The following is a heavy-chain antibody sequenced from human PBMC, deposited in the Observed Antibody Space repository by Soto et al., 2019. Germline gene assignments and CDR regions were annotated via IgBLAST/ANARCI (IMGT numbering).Heavy chain of an antibody. CDR1: GFTFSSYG. J-gene: IGHJ6*02. CDR2: ISYDGSNK. Sequence: PGGSLRLSCAASGFTFSSYGMHWVRQAPGKGLEWVAVISYDGSNKYYADSVKGRFTISRDNSKNTLYLQMNSLRAEDTAVYYCAKDLPGMVYAIPDYYYGMDVWGQGTTVTVSS. CDR3: AKDLPGMVYAIPDYYYGMDV. D-gene: IGHD2-8*01. V-gene: IGHV3-30*18.